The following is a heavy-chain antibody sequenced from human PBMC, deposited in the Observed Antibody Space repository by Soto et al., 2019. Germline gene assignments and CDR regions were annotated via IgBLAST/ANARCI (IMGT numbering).Heavy chain of an antibody. J-gene: IGHJ4*02. D-gene: IGHD6-6*01. CDR3: ARGVGYSSSWAD. Sequence: ETLSLTCAVYGGSFSGYYWSWIRQPPGKGLEWIGEINHSGSTNYNPSLKSRVTISVDTSKNQFSLKLSSVTAADTAVYYCARGVGYSSSWADWGQGTLVTVSS. CDR2: INHSGST. CDR1: GGSFSGYY. V-gene: IGHV4-34*01.